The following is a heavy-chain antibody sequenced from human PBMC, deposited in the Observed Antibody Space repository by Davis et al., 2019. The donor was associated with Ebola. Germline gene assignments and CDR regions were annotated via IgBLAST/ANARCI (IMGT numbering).Heavy chain of an antibody. Sequence: MPSETLSLTCTVSGGSISTYYWSWIRQPPGKGLEWIGYIYYNGSTNYKPSLKSRVTISLDTSKNQFSLKLSSVTAADTTVYYCARVYWNYNFDYWGQGTLVTVSS. CDR1: GGSISTYY. CDR2: IYYNGST. J-gene: IGHJ4*02. CDR3: ARVYWNYNFDY. D-gene: IGHD1-7*01. V-gene: IGHV4-59*12.